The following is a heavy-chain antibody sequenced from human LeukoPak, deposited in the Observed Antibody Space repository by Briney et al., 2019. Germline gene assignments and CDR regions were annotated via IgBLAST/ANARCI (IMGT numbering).Heavy chain of an antibody. CDR2: ISGRGGST. J-gene: IGHJ4*02. D-gene: IGHD6-19*01. CDR1: GFTFSSYG. V-gene: IGHV3-23*01. Sequence: GGSLRLSCAASGFTFSSYGMSWVRQAPGKGLEWVSGISGRGGSTYYADSVKGRFTISRDNSKNTLYLQLNSLRAEDTAVYYCAKDTGYGSGWTDYWGQGTLVTVSS. CDR3: AKDTGYGSGWTDY.